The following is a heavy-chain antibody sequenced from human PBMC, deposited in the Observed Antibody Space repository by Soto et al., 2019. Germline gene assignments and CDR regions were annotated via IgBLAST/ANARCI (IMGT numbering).Heavy chain of an antibody. CDR2: IIPIFGTA. Sequence: QVQLVQSGAEVKKPGSSVKVSCKASEGTFSSYAISWVRQAPGQGLEWMGGIIPIFGTANYAQKFQGRVTITADESTSTAYMELSSLRSEDTAVYYCARANDFDPARVFDYWGQGTLVTVSS. V-gene: IGHV1-69*01. CDR1: EGTFSSYA. J-gene: IGHJ4*02. D-gene: IGHD2-8*01. CDR3: ARANDFDPARVFDY.